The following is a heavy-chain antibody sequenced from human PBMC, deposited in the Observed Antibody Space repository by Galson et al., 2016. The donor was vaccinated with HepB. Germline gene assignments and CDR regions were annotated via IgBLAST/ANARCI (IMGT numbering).Heavy chain of an antibody. CDR3: ATTRTGFVPCDY. Sequence: SETLSLTCAVSGGPVSSRDWWTWVRQSPGQGLEWIGEIHHDGRTNYRPSLKSRVTISLDRSKNQFSLKLSSVTAADTAIYYCATTRTGFVPCDYWGQGTLVTVSS. J-gene: IGHJ4*02. CDR1: GGPVSSRDW. V-gene: IGHV4-4*02. D-gene: IGHD1-14*01. CDR2: IHHDGRT.